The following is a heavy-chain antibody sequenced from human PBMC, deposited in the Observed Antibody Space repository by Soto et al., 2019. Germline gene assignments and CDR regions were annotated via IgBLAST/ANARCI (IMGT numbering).Heavy chain of an antibody. CDR1: GYTFTSYG. D-gene: IGHD6-6*01. Sequence: ASVKVSCKASGYTFTSYGISWVRQAPGQGLEWMGGISAYNGKTNYAQKLQGRVTMTTDESTSTAYMELSSLRSEDTAVYYCATDSSSSVYYYYGMDVWGQGTTVTVSS. J-gene: IGHJ6*02. CDR2: ISAYNGKT. V-gene: IGHV1-18*01. CDR3: ATDSSSSVYYYYGMDV.